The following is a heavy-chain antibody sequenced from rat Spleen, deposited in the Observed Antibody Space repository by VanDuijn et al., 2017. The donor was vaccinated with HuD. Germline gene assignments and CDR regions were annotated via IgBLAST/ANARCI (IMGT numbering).Heavy chain of an antibody. CDR2: ISSGGNT. V-gene: IGHV2S12*01. CDR1: GFSLTSSG. J-gene: IGHJ3*01. CDR3: TRGHSYWGSYYPGGFAY. Sequence: QVQLKESGPGLVQPSQTLSLTCTVSGFSLTSSGVSWVRQPTGKGLEWIATISSGGNTYYNSPLKSRLSISRDTSKSQVLLKMNSLQAEDTASYFCTRGHSYWGSYYPGGFAYWGQGTLVTVSS. D-gene: IGHD1-12*02.